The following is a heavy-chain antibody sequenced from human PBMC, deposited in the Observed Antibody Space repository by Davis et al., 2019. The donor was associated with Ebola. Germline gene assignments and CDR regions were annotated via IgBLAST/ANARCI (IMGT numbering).Heavy chain of an antibody. V-gene: IGHV1-58*01. CDR3: TAWVIGYCTTYSCYTSYNWFDP. CDR1: GFTFSSSA. Sequence: AASVKVSCKASGFTFSSSAVQWVRQARGQGLEWIGWIVIGSGHTNYAQKFQERVTITRDMSTNTVYMELNSLRSEDTAVYYCTAWVIGYCTTYSCYTSYNWFDPWGQGSLVTVST. CDR2: IVIGSGHT. J-gene: IGHJ5*02. D-gene: IGHD2-2*01.